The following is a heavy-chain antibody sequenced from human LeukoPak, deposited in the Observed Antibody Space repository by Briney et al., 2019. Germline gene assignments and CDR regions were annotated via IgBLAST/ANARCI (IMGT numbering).Heavy chain of an antibody. CDR1: GFTFSSYW. CDR3: ARKTYNPNVGAFDI. J-gene: IGHJ3*02. Sequence: GGSLRLSCAASGFTFSSYWMSWVRQAPGKGLEWVANIKQDGSEKYYVDSVKGRFTISRDNVKNSLYLQMNSLRAEDTAVYYCARKTYNPNVGAFDIWGQGTMVTVSS. D-gene: IGHD1-14*01. V-gene: IGHV3-7*01. CDR2: IKQDGSEK.